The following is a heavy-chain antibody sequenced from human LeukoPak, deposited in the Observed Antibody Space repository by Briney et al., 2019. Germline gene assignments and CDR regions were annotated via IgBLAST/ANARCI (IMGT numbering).Heavy chain of an antibody. Sequence: QTGGSRRFSCAASGFTFSSYSMNWVRQAPGKGLEGVSYISSSSITIYYADSVKGRFTISRDNAKNSLYLQMNSLRAEDTAVYYCAGTAGGYSSSWYIFDYWGQGTLVTVS. V-gene: IGHV3-48*04. CDR3: AGTAGGYSSSWYIFDY. CDR2: ISSSSITI. CDR1: GFTFSSYS. D-gene: IGHD6-13*01. J-gene: IGHJ4*02.